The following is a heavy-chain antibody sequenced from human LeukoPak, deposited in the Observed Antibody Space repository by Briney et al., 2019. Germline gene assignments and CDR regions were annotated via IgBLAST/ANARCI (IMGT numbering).Heavy chain of an antibody. Sequence: SETLSLTCAVSGYSISSGYYWGWIRQPPGKGLEWIGSISHSGSTYYNPSLKSRVTISVDTSKNQFSLKVNFLTAADTAVYYCASRKTGGSTQFDFWGQGTMVTVSS. D-gene: IGHD3-10*01. J-gene: IGHJ4*02. CDR1: GYSISSGYY. CDR3: ASRKTGGSTQFDF. V-gene: IGHV4-38-2*01. CDR2: ISHSGST.